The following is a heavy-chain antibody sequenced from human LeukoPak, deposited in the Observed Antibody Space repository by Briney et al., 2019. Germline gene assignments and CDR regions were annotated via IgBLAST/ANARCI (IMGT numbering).Heavy chain of an antibody. D-gene: IGHD2-15*01. CDR2: IYYSGST. Sequence: PSETLSLTCTVSGGSISSSSYYWGWIRQPPGKGLEWIGSIYYSGSTYYNPSLKSRVTISVDTSKNQFSLKLSSVTAADTAVYYCASWMYCYFDYWGQGTLVTVSS. J-gene: IGHJ4*02. V-gene: IGHV4-39*01. CDR1: GGSISSSSYY. CDR3: ASWMYCYFDY.